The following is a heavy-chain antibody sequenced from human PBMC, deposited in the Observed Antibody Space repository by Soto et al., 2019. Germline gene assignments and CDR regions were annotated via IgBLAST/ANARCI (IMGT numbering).Heavy chain of an antibody. V-gene: IGHV3-30-3*01. D-gene: IGHD3-16*01. CDR2: ISYDGSSK. J-gene: IGHJ4*02. CDR3: ASRNMLGDFDY. CDR1: GFTFTKYA. Sequence: QVQLVESGGGVVQPGRSLTLSCAVSGFTFTKYAMHWARQAPGKGLEWVAIISYDGSSKDYSDSVKGRFTISRDNSKNTHSLQMNSLRPEDTDVYYCASRNMLGDFDYWGQGTLVTVSS.